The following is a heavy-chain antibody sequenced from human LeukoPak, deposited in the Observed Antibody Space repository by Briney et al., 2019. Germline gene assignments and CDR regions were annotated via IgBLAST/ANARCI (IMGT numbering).Heavy chain of an antibody. D-gene: IGHD2-15*01. Sequence: EASVKVSCKASGGTFSSYAISWVRQAPGQGLEWMGRIIPILGIANYAQKFQGRVTITADKSTSTAYMELSSLRSEDTAVYYCARDQGCSGGSCYDYYYYGMDVWGQGTTVTVSS. J-gene: IGHJ6*02. CDR2: IIPILGIA. V-gene: IGHV1-69*04. CDR3: ARDQGCSGGSCYDYYYYGMDV. CDR1: GGTFSSYA.